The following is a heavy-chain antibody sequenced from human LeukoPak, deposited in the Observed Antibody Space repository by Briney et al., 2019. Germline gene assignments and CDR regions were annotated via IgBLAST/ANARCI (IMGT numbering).Heavy chain of an antibody. D-gene: IGHD6-6*01. Sequence: SAKVSCKASGGTFSSYAISWLRQAPGQGLEWMGGIIPIFGTANYAQKFQGRVTNTADKSTSTAYMEPSSVRSEDTAVYYCARGGNSSSFDYWGQGTLVTVSS. J-gene: IGHJ4*02. CDR3: ARGGNSSSFDY. CDR2: IIPIFGTA. V-gene: IGHV1-69*06. CDR1: GGTFSSYA.